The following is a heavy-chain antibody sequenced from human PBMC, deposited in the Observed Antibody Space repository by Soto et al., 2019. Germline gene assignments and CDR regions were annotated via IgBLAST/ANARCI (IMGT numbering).Heavy chain of an antibody. CDR3: AREPNESYYFYY. D-gene: IGHD5-18*01. CDR1: GYTFTNYY. Sequence: QVHLVQSGAEVKKPGSSVKVSCKTSGYTFTNYYIHWVRQAPGQGLEWLGIIRPSGGRTEYAQRLQRRVTMTMDTSTSTVYMELTSLTSEDTAVYYCAREPNESYYFYYWGQGTLVTVSS. J-gene: IGHJ4*02. V-gene: IGHV1-46*04. CDR2: IRPSGGRT.